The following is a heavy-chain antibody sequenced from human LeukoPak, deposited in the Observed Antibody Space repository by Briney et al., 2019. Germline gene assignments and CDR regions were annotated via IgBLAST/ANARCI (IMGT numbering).Heavy chain of an antibody. CDR1: GYTFTSYY. Sequence: ASVKVSCKASGYTFTSYYMHWVRQAPGQGLEWMGWINPNSGGTNYAQKFQGRVTMTRGTSISTAYMELSRLRSDDTAVYYRARIEGYDSSGYYPYDYWGQGTLVTVSS. J-gene: IGHJ4*02. CDR2: INPNSGGT. D-gene: IGHD3-22*01. V-gene: IGHV1-2*02. CDR3: ARIEGYDSSGYYPYDY.